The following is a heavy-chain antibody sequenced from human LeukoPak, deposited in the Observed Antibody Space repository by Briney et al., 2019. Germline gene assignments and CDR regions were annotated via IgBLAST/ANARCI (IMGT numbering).Heavy chain of an antibody. CDR1: GGSISSSNW. CDR2: IYHSGST. Sequence: PSETLSLTCAVSGGSISSSNWWSWVRQPPGKGLEWIGEIYHSGSTNYNPSLKSRVTISVDTSKNQFSLKLSSVTAADTAVYYCARQGPYSSGYQYYYYYYMDVWGKGTTVTISS. D-gene: IGHD3-22*01. V-gene: IGHV4-4*02. J-gene: IGHJ6*03. CDR3: ARQGPYSSGYQYYYYYYMDV.